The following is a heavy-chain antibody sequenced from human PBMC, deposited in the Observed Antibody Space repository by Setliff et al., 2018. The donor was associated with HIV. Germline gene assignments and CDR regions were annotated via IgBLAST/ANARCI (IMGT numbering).Heavy chain of an antibody. V-gene: IGHV4-39*02. CDR1: GGSVSSSSYF. CDR2: IYYSGTT. J-gene: IGHJ4*02. CDR3: ARTPGTHYYDRSANFHYFDY. D-gene: IGHD3-22*01. Sequence: PSETLSLTCTVSGGSVSSSSYFWGWIRQPPGTGLEWIGNIYYSGTTFYNPSLKSRVSISVDTSTDHFSLKLSSVTAADTAVYYCARTPGTHYYDRSANFHYFDYWGQGARVTVS.